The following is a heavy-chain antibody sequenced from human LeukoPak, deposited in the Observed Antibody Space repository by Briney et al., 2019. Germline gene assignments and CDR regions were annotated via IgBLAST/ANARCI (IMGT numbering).Heavy chain of an antibody. D-gene: IGHD1-26*01. CDR2: ITTSSTYT. CDR1: GFSFSSYN. J-gene: IGHJ4*02. Sequence: GGSLRLSCAASGFSFSSYNMNWVRQAPGKGLEWVSSITTSSTYTFYADSVKGRFTISRDNAKNSLYLQMNSLRAEDTAVYYCTREGDSGSYFYYFDYWGQGTLVTVSS. CDR3: TREGDSGSYFYYFDY. V-gene: IGHV3-21*01.